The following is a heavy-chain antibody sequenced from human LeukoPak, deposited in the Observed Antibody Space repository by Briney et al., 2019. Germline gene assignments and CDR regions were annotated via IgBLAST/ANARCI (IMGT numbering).Heavy chain of an antibody. CDR3: ARSSIGLRYFDWYHYNWFDP. CDR1: GYTFTSYG. V-gene: IGHV1-18*01. D-gene: IGHD3-9*01. J-gene: IGHJ5*02. CDR2: ISAYNGNT. Sequence: ASVKVSCKASGYTFTSYGISWVRQAPGQGLEWMGWISAYNGNTNYAQKLQGRVTMTTDTSTSTAYMELSSLRPEDTAVYYCARSSIGLRYFDWYHYNWFDPWGQGTLVTVSS.